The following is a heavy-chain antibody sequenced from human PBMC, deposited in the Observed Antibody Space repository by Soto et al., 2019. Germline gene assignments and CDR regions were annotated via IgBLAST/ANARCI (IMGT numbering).Heavy chain of an antibody. J-gene: IGHJ4*02. CDR2: ISQSGNT. D-gene: IGHD6-6*01. CDR3: ARATKVSGSSQTSTDF. Sequence: SETLSLTCSICSGSFSGYYWSWIRQPPGKGLEWIGEISQSGNTNYSPSLKSRVSISIDTSKKQFSLNLASVSAADTAVYYCARATKVSGSSQTSTDFWGQGTLVTVSS. CDR1: SGSFSGYY. V-gene: IGHV4-34*01.